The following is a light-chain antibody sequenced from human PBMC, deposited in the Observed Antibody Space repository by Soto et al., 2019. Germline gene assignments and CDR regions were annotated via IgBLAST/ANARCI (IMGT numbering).Light chain of an antibody. J-gene: IGLJ1*01. V-gene: IGLV2-11*01. CDR1: SSDVGGYNY. CDR3: CSYTSSSTLV. CDR2: DVT. Sequence: QSVLTQPRSVSGSPGQSVAISCTGTSSDVGGYNYVSWYQQHPGKAPKLIIYDVTKRPSGVPDRFSGSSSGNTASLTISGLQAEDEADYFCCSYTSSSTLVFGTGTKVTVL.